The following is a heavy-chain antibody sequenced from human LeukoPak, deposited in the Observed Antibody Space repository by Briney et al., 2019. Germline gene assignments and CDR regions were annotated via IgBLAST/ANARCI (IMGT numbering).Heavy chain of an antibody. V-gene: IGHV3-64*01. D-gene: IGHD2-2*01. J-gene: IGHJ4*02. CDR2: ISSNGGST. CDR3: ARDLDCSSTSCRVRDY. CDR1: GFTFSSYA. Sequence: PGGALRLSCAASGFTFSSYAMHWVRQAPGKGLEYVSAISSNGGSTYYANSVKGRFTISRDNSKNSLYLQMNSLRAEDTAVYYCARDLDCSSTSCRVRDYWGQGTLATVSS.